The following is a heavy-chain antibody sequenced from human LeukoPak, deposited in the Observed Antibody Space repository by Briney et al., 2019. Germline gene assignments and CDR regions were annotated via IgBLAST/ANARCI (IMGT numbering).Heavy chain of an antibody. V-gene: IGHV3-72*01. J-gene: IGHJ6*03. Sequence: GGSLRLSCAASGFTFSDHYMDWVRQAPGKGLEWVGGSRNKAKSYTTEYAASVKGRFTISRDDSKNSLYLQMNSLKTEDTAVYYCVNLEVSSHIDVWGKGTTVTVSS. CDR3: VNLEVSSHIDV. D-gene: IGHD1-1*01. CDR1: GFTFSDHY. CDR2: SRNKAKSYTT.